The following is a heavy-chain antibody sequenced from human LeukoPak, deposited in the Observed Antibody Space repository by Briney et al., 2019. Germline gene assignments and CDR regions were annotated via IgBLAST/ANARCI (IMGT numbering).Heavy chain of an antibody. V-gene: IGHV4-39*01. CDR3: GGGGSYYYYGMDV. Sequence: PSETLSLTCTVSGGSISSSSYYWGWIRQPPGKGLEWIGSIYYSGSTYYNPSLKSRVTISVDTSKNQFSLKLSSVTAADTAVYYCGGGGSYYYYGMDVWGQGTAVTVSS. CDR2: IYYSGST. J-gene: IGHJ6*02. CDR1: GGSISSSSYY.